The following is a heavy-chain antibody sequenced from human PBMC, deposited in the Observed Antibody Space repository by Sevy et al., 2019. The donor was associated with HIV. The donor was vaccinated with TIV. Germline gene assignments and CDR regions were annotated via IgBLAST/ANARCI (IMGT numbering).Heavy chain of an antibody. CDR3: TMNGGGGNILARYYCYDTDV. J-gene: IGHJ6*02. V-gene: IGHV3-49*03. CDR1: GFTFGDFA. D-gene: IGHD2-21*01. Sequence: GGSLRLYCATSGFTFGDFAMSWFRQAPGKGLEWVGFIRSKDYGGTTEYAASVKGRFTMSSDDSKNIDYMQMNSLKTEDRDGYFCTMNGGGGNILARYYCYDTDVWGQGTTVTVSS. CDR2: IRSKDYGGTT.